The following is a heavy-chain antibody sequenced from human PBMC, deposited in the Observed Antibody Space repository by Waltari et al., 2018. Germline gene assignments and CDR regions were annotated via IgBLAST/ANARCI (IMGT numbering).Heavy chain of an antibody. CDR3: ARDIVVVPAGARDAFDI. CDR1: GYYIRSGYY. D-gene: IGHD2-2*01. V-gene: IGHV4-38-2*02. J-gene: IGHJ3*02. CDR2: IYHSGST. Sequence: QVQLQESGPGLVKPSETLSLTCTVSGYYIRSGYYWGWIRQPPGKGLEWIGSIYHSGSTYYNPSLKSRVTISVDTSKNQFSLKLSSVTAADTAVYYCARDIVVVPAGARDAFDIWGQGTMVTVSS.